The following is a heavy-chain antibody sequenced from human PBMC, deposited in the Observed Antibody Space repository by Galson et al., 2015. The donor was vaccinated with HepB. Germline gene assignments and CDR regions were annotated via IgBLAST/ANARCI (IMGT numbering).Heavy chain of an antibody. D-gene: IGHD3-10*01. J-gene: IGHJ6*02. CDR2: ISSRSSYI. V-gene: IGHV3-21*04. Sequence: SLRLSCAVSGFTFSGHSMNWFRQAPGKGLEWVSSISSRSSYIYYADSVKGRFTISRDIAKNSLDLQMNSLRVEDTAVYYCTREGWGYYGSGSHYTDYYYKGMDVWGQGTTVTVSS. CDR1: GFTFSGHS. CDR3: TREGWGYYGSGSHYTDYYYKGMDV.